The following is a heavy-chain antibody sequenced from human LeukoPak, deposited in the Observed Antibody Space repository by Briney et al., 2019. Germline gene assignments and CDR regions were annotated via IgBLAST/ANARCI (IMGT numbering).Heavy chain of an antibody. D-gene: IGHD5-18*01. CDR1: GFTFSNYA. CDR2: ISGSGGST. CDR3: AKGYTTIPDYFDY. J-gene: IGHJ4*02. Sequence: GGSLRLSCAASGFTFSNYAMSWVRQGPGKGLEWVSAISGSGGSTYYADSVKGRCTISRDNSKNTLYLQMNSLRAEDTAVYYCAKGYTTIPDYFDYWGQGTLVTVPS. V-gene: IGHV3-23*01.